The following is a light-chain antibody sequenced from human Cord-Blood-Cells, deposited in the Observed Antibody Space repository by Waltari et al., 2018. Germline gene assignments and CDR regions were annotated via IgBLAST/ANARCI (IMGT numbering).Light chain of an antibody. CDR3: QQSYSTPIT. J-gene: IGKJ5*01. Sequence: DIQMTQSPSSLSASVGDRVTITCRASQSISSYLNWYQQKPGKAPKLLIYAASSLQSGCPSRFSGSGSGTDFTLTISSLQPEDFATYYCQQSYSTPITFGQGTRLEIK. CDR1: QSISSY. V-gene: IGKV1-39*01. CDR2: AAS.